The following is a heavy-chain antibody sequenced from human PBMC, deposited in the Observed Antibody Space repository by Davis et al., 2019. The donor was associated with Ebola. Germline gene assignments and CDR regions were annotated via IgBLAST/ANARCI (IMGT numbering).Heavy chain of an antibody. D-gene: IGHD1-1*01. J-gene: IGHJ3*02. Sequence: KVSCKDSENSFTSHWIGWVRQMPGKGLEWMGLIYTGDSDTGYSPSFRGQVTISADKSIKTAFLQWSSLKASDTAMYYCASLRRTITGMDDAFDIWGQGTMVTVSS. CDR2: IYTGDSDT. CDR3: ASLRRTITGMDDAFDI. V-gene: IGHV5-51*01. CDR1: ENSFTSHW.